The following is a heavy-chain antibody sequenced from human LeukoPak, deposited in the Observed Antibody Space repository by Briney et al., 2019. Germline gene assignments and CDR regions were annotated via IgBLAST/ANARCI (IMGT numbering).Heavy chain of an antibody. CDR1: GFTFSSYA. V-gene: IGHV3-23*01. J-gene: IGHJ6*03. Sequence: GGSLRLSCAASGFTFSSYAMSWVRQAPGKGLEWFSAISGSGGSTYYADSVKGRFTISRDNSKNTLYLQMNSLRAEDTAVYYCAKGAAAAPYYHYYMDVWGKGTTVTVSS. CDR2: ISGSGGST. D-gene: IGHD6-13*01. CDR3: AKGAAAAPYYHYYMDV.